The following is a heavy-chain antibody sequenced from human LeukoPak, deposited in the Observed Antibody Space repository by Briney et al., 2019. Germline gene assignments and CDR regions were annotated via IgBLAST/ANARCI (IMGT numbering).Heavy chain of an antibody. Sequence: GGSLRLSCAVSGFTVSSNYMSWVRQAPGKGLECVSVIYSGDNTYYADSVKGRFTISRDNSENTLYLQMNSLRAEDTAVYYCARSRSITIFGVVRGDRYYFDYWGQGTLVTVSS. D-gene: IGHD3-3*01. CDR3: ARSRSITIFGVVRGDRYYFDY. J-gene: IGHJ4*02. CDR1: GFTVSSNY. V-gene: IGHV3-53*01. CDR2: IYSGDNT.